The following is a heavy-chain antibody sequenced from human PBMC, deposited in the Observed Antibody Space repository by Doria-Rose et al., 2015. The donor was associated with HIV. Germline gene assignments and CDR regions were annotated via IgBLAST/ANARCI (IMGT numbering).Heavy chain of an antibody. Sequence: QPGGSLRLSCGASGFTFSSYWMNWVRQAPGKGLEWVANIKEDGSEKYYVDSLKGRVTISRDNAKKSLYLQMNSLRAEDTAVYYCARKSLLYGMDVWGQGTTVTVSS. J-gene: IGHJ6*02. D-gene: IGHD2-15*01. CDR1: GFTFSSYW. V-gene: IGHV3-7*01. CDR2: IKEDGSEK. CDR3: ARKSLLYGMDV.